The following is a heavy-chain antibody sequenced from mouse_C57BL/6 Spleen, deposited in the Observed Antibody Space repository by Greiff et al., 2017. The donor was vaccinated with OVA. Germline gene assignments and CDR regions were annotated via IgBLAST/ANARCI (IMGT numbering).Heavy chain of an antibody. J-gene: IGHJ2*01. V-gene: IGHV3-6*01. CDR2: ISYDGSN. CDR1: GYSITSGYY. Sequence: EVQLQESGPGLVKPSQSLSLTCSVTGYSITSGYYWNWIRQFPGNKLEWMGYISYDGSNNYNPSLKNRISITRDTSKNQFFLKLNSVTTEDTATYYCAINSLYFDYWGQGTTLTVSS. CDR3: AINSLYFDY. D-gene: IGHD1-3*01.